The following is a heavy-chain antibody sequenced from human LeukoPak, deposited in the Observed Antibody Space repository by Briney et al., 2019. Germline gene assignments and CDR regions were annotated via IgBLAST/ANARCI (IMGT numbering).Heavy chain of an antibody. CDR2: INGGGSST. CDR1: GFTFSGYW. Sequence: GGSLRLSCAASGFTFSGYWMHWVRQAPGKGLVWVSRINGGGSSTYYADSVKGRFTISRDNSKNTLYLQMNSLRAEDTAVYYCARVIAAAGTHWFDPWGQGTLVTVSS. J-gene: IGHJ5*02. D-gene: IGHD6-13*01. V-gene: IGHV3-74*01. CDR3: ARVIAAAGTHWFDP.